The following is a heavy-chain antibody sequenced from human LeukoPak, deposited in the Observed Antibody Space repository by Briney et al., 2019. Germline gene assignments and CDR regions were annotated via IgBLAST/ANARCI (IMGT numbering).Heavy chain of an antibody. Sequence: GASVKVSCKASGGTFSSYAISWVRQAPGQGLEWMGGIIPIFGTANYAQKFQGRVTITADESTSTAYMELSSLRSEDTAVYYCARDAGPAGYYYYYMDVWGKGTTVTVSS. J-gene: IGHJ6*03. D-gene: IGHD6-13*01. CDR2: IIPIFGTA. V-gene: IGHV1-69*13. CDR3: ARDAGPAGYYYYYMDV. CDR1: GGTFSSYA.